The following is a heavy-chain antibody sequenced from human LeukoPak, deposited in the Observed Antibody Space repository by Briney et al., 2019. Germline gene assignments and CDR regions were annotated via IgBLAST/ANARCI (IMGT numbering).Heavy chain of an antibody. CDR2: IYYSGST. V-gene: IGHV4-39*07. D-gene: IGHD6-6*01. CDR3: ARRRPNSSSSDY. CDR1: GGSISSSSYY. Sequence: PSETLSLTCTVSGGSISSSSYYWGWIRQPPGKGLEWIGSIYYSGSTYYNPSLKSRVTISVDMSKNQFSLKLSSVTAADTAVYYCARRRPNSSSSDYWGQGTLVTVSS. J-gene: IGHJ4*02.